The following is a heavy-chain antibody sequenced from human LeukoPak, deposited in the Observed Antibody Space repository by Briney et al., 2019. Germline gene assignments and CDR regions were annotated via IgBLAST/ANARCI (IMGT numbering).Heavy chain of an antibody. CDR3: ARDRGGSGPITTDS. V-gene: IGHV3-74*01. CDR1: GFTFSSCW. D-gene: IGHD6-19*01. CDR2: ISSDGSST. Sequence: GGSQRLPCAASGFTFSSCWMHWVRKPPGTGLVWVSRISSDGSSTIYADPETGRFYISRDNAKNTLYVQMNSLRAEDTAVYYCARDRGGSGPITTDSWGQGTLV. J-gene: IGHJ4*02.